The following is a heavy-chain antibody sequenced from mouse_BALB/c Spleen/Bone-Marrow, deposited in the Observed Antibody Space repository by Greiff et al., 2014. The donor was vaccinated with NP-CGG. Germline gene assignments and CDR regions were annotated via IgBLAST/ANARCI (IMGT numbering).Heavy chain of an antibody. J-gene: IGHJ2*01. CDR1: GDSITSGY. CDR3: ATYDGYSFDY. D-gene: IGHD2-3*01. Sequence: EVQLQQSGPSLVKPSQTLSFTCSVTGDSITSGYWNWIRKFPGNKLEYMGYISYSGNTYYNPSLISRISITPDTSKYQYYLHLNSVNTADKDTYIYATYDGYSFDYWGQGTTLTVSS. CDR2: ISYSGNT. V-gene: IGHV3-8*02.